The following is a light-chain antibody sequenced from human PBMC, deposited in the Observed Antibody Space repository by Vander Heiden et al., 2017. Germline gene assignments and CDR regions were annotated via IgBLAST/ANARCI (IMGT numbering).Light chain of an antibody. CDR2: SNN. J-gene: IGLJ3*02. Sequence: QSVLTQPPPASRTPVQRVTISCSGSSSNIGTNTVIWYQLFPGTDPKLLIFSNNQRPSGVPDRFSGSKSGTSASLAISGLQSGDEADYSCAAWDDSLSGWVLGGGTKLTVL. CDR1: SSNIGTNT. CDR3: AAWDDSLSGWV. V-gene: IGLV1-44*01.